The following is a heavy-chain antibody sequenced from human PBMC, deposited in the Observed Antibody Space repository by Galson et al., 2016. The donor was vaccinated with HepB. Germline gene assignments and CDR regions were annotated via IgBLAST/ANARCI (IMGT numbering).Heavy chain of an antibody. D-gene: IGHD6-19*01. Sequence: SLRLSCAASGFTLSSYSMNWVRQAPGKGLAWVSSISSSSSYIYYVDSVKGRFTISRDNAKNSLYLQMNSLRAEDTAVYYCARVSGSGWSKGDYWGRGTLVTVSS. CDR3: ARVSGSGWSKGDY. J-gene: IGHJ4*02. CDR1: GFTLSSYS. V-gene: IGHV3-21*01. CDR2: ISSSSSYI.